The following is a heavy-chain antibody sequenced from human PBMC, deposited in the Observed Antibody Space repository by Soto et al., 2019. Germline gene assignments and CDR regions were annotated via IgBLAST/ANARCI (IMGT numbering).Heavy chain of an antibody. V-gene: IGHV3-30*18. CDR1: GFIFSNYG. J-gene: IGHJ4*02. Sequence: QVQLVESGGGVVQPGRSLSLSCAASGFIFSNYGMHWVRQAPGKGPEWVAVVSYDGSQKYYGDSVKGRFTSARDNSQNTVFMQMDNLRSEDKAVYYGAKDSSNHYGEVHYCGQGALVTGCS. CDR2: VSYDGSQK. D-gene: IGHD3-10*01. CDR3: AKDSSNHYGEVHY.